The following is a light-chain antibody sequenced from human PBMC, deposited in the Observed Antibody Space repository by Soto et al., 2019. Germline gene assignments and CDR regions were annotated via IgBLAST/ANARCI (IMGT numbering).Light chain of an antibody. CDR3: QYRSNGRRPP. V-gene: IGKV3-11*01. Sequence: ATLHCRTSQSVSNNLAWYQHRPVQAPRLHIYDASNRATGIPARFSGSGSGTDCTLTMTSQDCGLCVVSYPQYRSNGRRPPIGQGTKVDTK. CDR2: DAS. CDR1: QSVSNN. J-gene: IGKJ1*01.